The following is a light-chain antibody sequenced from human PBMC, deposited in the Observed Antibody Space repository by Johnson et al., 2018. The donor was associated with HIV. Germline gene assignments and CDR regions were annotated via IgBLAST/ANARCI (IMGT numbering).Light chain of an antibody. J-gene: IGLJ1*01. CDR3: GTWDTNLSAVYV. CDR2: DNN. CDR1: SSNIGKNY. Sequence: QSVLTQPPSVSAAPGQKVTIPCSGSSSNIGKNYVSWYQQLPGTAPKLLIYDNNKRPSGIPDRFSGSKSGTSATLGLTDSQPGDEADYYFGTWDTNLSAVYVFGTGTKVTVL. V-gene: IGLV1-51*01.